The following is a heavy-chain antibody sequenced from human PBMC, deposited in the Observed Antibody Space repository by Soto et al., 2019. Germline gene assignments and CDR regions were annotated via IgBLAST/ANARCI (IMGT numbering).Heavy chain of an antibody. D-gene: IGHD2-21*02. CDR3: ARHKGLAVVTDIRGYLQR. Sequence: QLHLQESGPGLVKPSETLSLTCTVSGGSISSSNYYWGWIRQPPGKGLEWIARIFHTGTTYYSPSLKGRVQMAVYTSTNQFSLKLSSVTAADTAIYYCARHKGLAVVTDIRGYLQRWGQGTLVTVSS. V-gene: IGHV4-39*01. CDR1: GGSISSSNYY. J-gene: IGHJ1*01. CDR2: IFHTGTT.